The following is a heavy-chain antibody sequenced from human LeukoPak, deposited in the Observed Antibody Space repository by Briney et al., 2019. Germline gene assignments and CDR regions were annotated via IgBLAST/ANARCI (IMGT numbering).Heavy chain of an antibody. V-gene: IGHV3-33*06. CDR3: AKGHYGGNGLAFDI. CDR2: IWYDGSKK. Sequence: GGSLRLSCAASGFTFSSNGMYWVRQAPGKGLEWVSLIWYDGSKKYYVDSVKGRFTISRDNSKNTLYLQMNSLRAEDTAVYYCAKGHYGGNGLAFDIWGQGTMVTVSS. D-gene: IGHD4-23*01. J-gene: IGHJ3*02. CDR1: GFTFSSNG.